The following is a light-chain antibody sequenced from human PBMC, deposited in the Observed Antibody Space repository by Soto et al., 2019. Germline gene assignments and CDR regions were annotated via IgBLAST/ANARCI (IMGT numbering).Light chain of an antibody. CDR2: GNN. V-gene: IGLV1-40*01. CDR1: SSNIGANYG. CDR3: QSYDSSLSGSV. J-gene: IGLJ3*02. Sequence: QSVLTQPPSVSGAPGQRVTISCTGSSSNIGANYGVHWYRQLPGTAPKLLIYGNNNRPSGVPDRFSGSKSGTSASLAITGLQAEDEADYYCQSYDSSLSGSVFGGGTKVTVL.